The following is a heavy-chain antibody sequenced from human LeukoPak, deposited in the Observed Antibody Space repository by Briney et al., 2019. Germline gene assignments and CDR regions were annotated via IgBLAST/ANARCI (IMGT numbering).Heavy chain of an antibody. D-gene: IGHD3-22*01. CDR1: GYTFTSYY. CDR3: ARVDRYDTSGWIDY. J-gene: IGHJ4*02. Sequence: GASVKVSCKASGYTFTSYYIHWVRQAPGQGLEWMGLLNPSGGGTSYTQKFQGRVTMTSDTATSTVYMELSSLRSEDTAVYYCARVDRYDTSGWIDYWGQGTLVTVSS. V-gene: IGHV1-46*01. CDR2: LNPSGGGT.